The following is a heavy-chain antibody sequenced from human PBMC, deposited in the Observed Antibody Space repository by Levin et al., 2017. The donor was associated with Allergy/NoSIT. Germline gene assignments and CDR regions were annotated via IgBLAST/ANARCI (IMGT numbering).Heavy chain of an antibody. CDR2: FDPEDGET. CDR3: ATTASYYSNSPWDY. J-gene: IGHJ4*02. D-gene: IGHD4-11*01. CDR1: GYTLTELS. Sequence: GESLKISCKVSGYTLTELSMHWVRQAPGKGLEWMGGFDPEDGETIYAQKFQGRVTMTEDTSTDTAYMELSSLRSEDTAVYYCATTASYYSNSPWDYWGQGTLVTVSS. V-gene: IGHV1-24*01.